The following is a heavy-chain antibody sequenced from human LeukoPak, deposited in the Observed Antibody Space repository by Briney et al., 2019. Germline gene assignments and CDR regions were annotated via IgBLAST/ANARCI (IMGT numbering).Heavy chain of an antibody. J-gene: IGHJ4*02. CDR2: INPSGGST. D-gene: IGHD6-13*01. CDR1: GYTFSSYY. V-gene: IGHV1-46*01. Sequence: ASVKVSCTASGYTFSSYYMHWVRQAPGQGLEWMGIINPSGGSTSYAQKFQGRVTMTRDTSTSTVYMELSSLRSEDTAVYYCARALVAAAGKRHSSSFDYWGQGTLVTVSS. CDR3: ARALVAAAGKRHSSSFDY.